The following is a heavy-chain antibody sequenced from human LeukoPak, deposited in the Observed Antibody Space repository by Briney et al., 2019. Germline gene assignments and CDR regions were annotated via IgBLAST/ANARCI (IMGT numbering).Heavy chain of an antibody. Sequence: PSETLSLTCTVSGGSISSYYWSWIRQPPGKGLEWIGYIYTSGSTNYNPSLKSRVTISADTSKNQFSLKLSSATAADTAVYYCASGIAAAGTTNFDYWGQGTLVTVSS. D-gene: IGHD6-13*01. J-gene: IGHJ4*02. CDR2: IYTSGST. CDR1: GGSISSYY. V-gene: IGHV4-4*09. CDR3: ASGIAAAGTTNFDY.